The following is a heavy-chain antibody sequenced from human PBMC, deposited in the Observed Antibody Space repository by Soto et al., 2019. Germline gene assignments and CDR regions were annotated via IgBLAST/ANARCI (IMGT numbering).Heavy chain of an antibody. Sequence: EVQLLESGGGLVQPGGSLRLSCAASGFTFSSYAMSWVRQAPGKGLEWVSAISGSGGSTYYADSVKGRFTISRDNSKNKLDLQMNSLRAEDTAVYYCAKDRTCGSINWFDPWGQGTLVTVS. V-gene: IGHV3-23*01. CDR1: GFTFSSYA. D-gene: IGHD2-8*02. CDR2: ISGSGGST. CDR3: AKDRTCGSINWFDP. J-gene: IGHJ5*02.